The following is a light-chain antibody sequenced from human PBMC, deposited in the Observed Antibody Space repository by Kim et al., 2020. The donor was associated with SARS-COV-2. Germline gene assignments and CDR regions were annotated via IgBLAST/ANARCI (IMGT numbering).Light chain of an antibody. CDR2: GNN. CDR1: SSNIGAGYD. Sequence: VTISCTGSSSNIGAGYDVHWYRQLPGTAPKLLIYGNNNRPSGVPDRFSASRSGTSASLAITGLQVEDEADYYCQSYDRSLSGSVVFGGGTQLTVL. J-gene: IGLJ3*02. V-gene: IGLV1-40*01. CDR3: QSYDRSLSGSVV.